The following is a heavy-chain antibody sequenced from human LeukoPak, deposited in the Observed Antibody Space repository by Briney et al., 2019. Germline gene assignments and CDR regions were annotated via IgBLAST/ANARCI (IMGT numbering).Heavy chain of an antibody. Sequence: SETLSLTCTVSGGSISSGGYYWSWIRQHPGKGLEWIGYIYYSGSTYYNPSLKSRVTISVDTSKNQFSLKLSSVTTADTAVYYCARDRKGVRKSYYFDYWGQGTLVTVSS. D-gene: IGHD1-14*01. CDR3: ARDRKGVRKSYYFDY. CDR2: IYYSGST. CDR1: GGSISSGGYY. V-gene: IGHV4-31*03. J-gene: IGHJ4*02.